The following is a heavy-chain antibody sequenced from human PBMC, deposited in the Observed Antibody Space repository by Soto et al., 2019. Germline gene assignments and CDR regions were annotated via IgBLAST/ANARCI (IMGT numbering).Heavy chain of an antibody. CDR3: ARKHSLDYIRWGLDP. CDR2: INPKSDDT. J-gene: IGHJ5*02. V-gene: IGHV1-2*02. Sequence: GASVKVSCNASGYPFSDNQIHWLRRAPGQGLEWMGRINPKSDDTNYAQKFQGRVTMTRDTSIDTAYLELTGLTSDDTATYYCARKHSLDYIRWGLDPWGQGTLVTVSS. D-gene: IGHD4-4*01. CDR1: GYPFSDNQ.